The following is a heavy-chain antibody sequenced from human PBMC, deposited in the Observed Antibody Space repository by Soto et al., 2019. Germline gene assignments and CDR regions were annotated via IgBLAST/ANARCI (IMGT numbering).Heavy chain of an antibody. CDR1: GYTFTSYY. CDR3: ARAEYSYGYGY. Sequence: QVQLVQSGAEVKKPGASVKVSCKASGYTFTSYYMHWVRQAPGQGLEWMGIINPSGGSTSYAQKFQGGCTMTRDTSTSTVYMELSSLRSEDPAVYYCARAEYSYGYGYWGQGNLVTVSS. D-gene: IGHD5-18*01. J-gene: IGHJ4*02. CDR2: INPSGGST. V-gene: IGHV1-46*01.